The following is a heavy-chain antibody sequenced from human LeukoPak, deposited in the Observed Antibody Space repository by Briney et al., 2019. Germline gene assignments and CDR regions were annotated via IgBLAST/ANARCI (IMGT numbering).Heavy chain of an antibody. D-gene: IGHD3-16*01. J-gene: IGHJ3*02. CDR3: ASHSPVYDSDAFDI. CDR1: GGPISSSTSY. CDR2: IYYSGST. Sequence: SETLSLTCIVSGGPISSSTSYWCWIRQPPGKGLEWIGSIYYSGSTYYDASLKSRVTISVDTSKNQFSLELSSVTAADTAVYYCASHSPVYDSDAFDIWGQGTMVIVSS. V-gene: IGHV4-39*01.